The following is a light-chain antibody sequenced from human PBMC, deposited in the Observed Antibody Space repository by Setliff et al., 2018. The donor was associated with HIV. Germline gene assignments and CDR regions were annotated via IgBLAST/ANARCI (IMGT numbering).Light chain of an antibody. CDR2: EVS. CDR3: CSYAGSRIVV. CDR1: NSDVGNYNL. Sequence: ALTQPASVSGSPGQSITISCTGTNSDVGNYNLVSWYQQHPGKAPKFIIYEVSKRPSGVSHRFSGSKSGNTASLTISGLQAEDEADYYCCSYAGSRIVVFGGGTKVTVL. V-gene: IGLV2-23*02. J-gene: IGLJ2*01.